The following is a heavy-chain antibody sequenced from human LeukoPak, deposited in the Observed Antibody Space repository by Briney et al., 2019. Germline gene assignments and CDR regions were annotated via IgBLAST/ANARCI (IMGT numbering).Heavy chain of an antibody. CDR1: GGTFSSYA. Sequence: SVKVSCKASGGTFSSYAISWVRQAPGQGLEWMGRIIPILGIANYAQKFQGRVTITADKSTSTAYMELSSLRSEDTAVYYCARPSYYDSSGYYHRGGYWGQGTLVTVSS. V-gene: IGHV1-69*04. CDR2: IIPILGIA. D-gene: IGHD3-22*01. J-gene: IGHJ4*02. CDR3: ARPSYYDSSGYYHRGGY.